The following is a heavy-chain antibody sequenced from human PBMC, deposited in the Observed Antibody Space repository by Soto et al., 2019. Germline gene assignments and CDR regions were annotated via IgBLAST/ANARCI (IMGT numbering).Heavy chain of an antibody. V-gene: IGHV4-61*01. CDR2: VYHPGRT. Sequence: QVQLQESGPGLVKPSETLSLTCTVSGGSFKSGSYSWSWIRQPPGKGLEWIGYVYHPGRTSYNPALKSRVSISMDTSKTQSSLNLAAVTAADTAVYFCARDFAYFDSWGQGTLVTVSS. D-gene: IGHD3-3*01. J-gene: IGHJ4*02. CDR1: GGSFKSGSYS. CDR3: ARDFAYFDS.